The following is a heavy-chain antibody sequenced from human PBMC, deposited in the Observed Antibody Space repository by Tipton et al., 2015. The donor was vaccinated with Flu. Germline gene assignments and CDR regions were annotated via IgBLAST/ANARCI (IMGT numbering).Heavy chain of an antibody. CDR3: VRGPQMIRRRKPGS. V-gene: IGHV1-2*02. D-gene: IGHD3-10*01. Sequence: QVQLVQSGSEVTKPGASVKVSCKASGFTFIDYHIHWVRQDPGQGLEWLGWINPNTGGTQYAQKFQGRVTLTRDTSISAGYVELTALRFDDTAIYYCVRGPQMIRRRKPGSWGQGTLVTVSS. CDR1: GFTFIDYH. J-gene: IGHJ5*02. CDR2: INPNTGGT.